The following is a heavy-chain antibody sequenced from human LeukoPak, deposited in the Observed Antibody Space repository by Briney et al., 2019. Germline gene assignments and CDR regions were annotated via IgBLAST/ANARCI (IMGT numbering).Heavy chain of an antibody. V-gene: IGHV3-30*18. CDR3: AKEGYYGSGRPSFDI. CDR1: GFTFSSYG. CDR2: ISNDGSNK. J-gene: IGHJ3*02. D-gene: IGHD3-10*01. Sequence: GGSLRLSCAASGFTFSSYGMHWVRQAPGKGLEWVAVISNDGSNKYYADSVKGRFTISRDNSKNTLYLQMNSLRAEDTAVYYCAKEGYYGSGRPSFDIWGQGTMVTVSS.